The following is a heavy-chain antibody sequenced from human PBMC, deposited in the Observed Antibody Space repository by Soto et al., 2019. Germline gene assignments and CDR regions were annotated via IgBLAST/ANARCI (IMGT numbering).Heavy chain of an antibody. CDR3: ARGVDGYNYGY. V-gene: IGHV4-34*01. CDR1: GGSFSGYY. J-gene: IGHJ4*02. D-gene: IGHD5-12*01. CDR2: INHSGST. Sequence: SETLSLTCAVYGGSFSGYYWSWIRQPPGKGLEWIGEINHSGSTNYNPSLKSRVTISVDTSKNQFSLKLSSVTAADTAVYYCARGVDGYNYGYWGQGTLVTVSS.